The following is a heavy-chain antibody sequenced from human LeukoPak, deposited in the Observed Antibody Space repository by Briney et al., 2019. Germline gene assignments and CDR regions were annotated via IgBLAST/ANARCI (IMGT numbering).Heavy chain of an antibody. D-gene: IGHD1-26*01. Sequence: GGSLRLSCTASGFTFGDYAMSWFRQAPGKGLEWVGFIRSKAYGGTTEYAPSVKGRFTISRDDSKSIAYLQMNSLKTGDTAVYYCTRGRVGATVNWFDPWGQGTLVTVSS. J-gene: IGHJ5*02. V-gene: IGHV3-49*03. CDR3: TRGRVGATVNWFDP. CDR2: IRSKAYGGTT. CDR1: GFTFGDYA.